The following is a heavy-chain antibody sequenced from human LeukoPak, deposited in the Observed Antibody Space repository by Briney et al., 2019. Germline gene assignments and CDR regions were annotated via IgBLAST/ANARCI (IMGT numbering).Heavy chain of an antibody. CDR3: AKGSEDTVYFDY. CDR2: ISGSAGST. D-gene: IGHD2-15*01. Sequence: GGSLRLSCAASGFTFSSYAMSWVRQAPGKGLEWVSPISGSAGSTYYEGPVKGRFTISRDNSKNTLYLQMNSLRAEDTAVYYCAKGSEDTVYFDYWGQRTLVTVSS. CDR1: GFTFSSYA. J-gene: IGHJ4*02. V-gene: IGHV3-23*01.